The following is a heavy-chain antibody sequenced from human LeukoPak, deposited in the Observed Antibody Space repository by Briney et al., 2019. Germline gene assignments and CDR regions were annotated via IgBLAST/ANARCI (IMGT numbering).Heavy chain of an antibody. J-gene: IGHJ2*01. CDR1: GGSISSAGNY. V-gene: IGHV4-31*03. D-gene: IGHD3-22*01. CDR2: IFYSGSN. Sequence: SQTLSLTCTVSGGSISSAGNYWSWIRQQPGKGLEWDGYIFYSGSNYYNPSLKSRVTISVDTSKNQFFLKLSSVTAADTAVYYCARVQYHDSSGLRVSWYFDLWGRGALVTVSS. CDR3: ARVQYHDSSGLRVSWYFDL.